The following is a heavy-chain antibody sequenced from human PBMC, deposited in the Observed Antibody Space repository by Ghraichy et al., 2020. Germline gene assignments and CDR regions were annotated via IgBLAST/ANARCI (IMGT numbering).Heavy chain of an antibody. V-gene: IGHV1-2*02. CDR1: GYTFTGYY. Sequence: ASVKVSCKASGYTFTGYYMHWVRQAPGQGLEWMGWINPNSGGTNYAQKFQGRVTMTRDTSISTAYMELSRLRSDDTAVYYCAAEEGYYYDSSGSVYWGQGTLVTVSS. D-gene: IGHD3-22*01. CDR2: INPNSGGT. CDR3: AAEEGYYYDSSGSVY. J-gene: IGHJ4*02.